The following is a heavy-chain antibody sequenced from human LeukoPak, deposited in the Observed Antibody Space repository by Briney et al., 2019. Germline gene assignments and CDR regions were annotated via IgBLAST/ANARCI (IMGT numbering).Heavy chain of an antibody. CDR3: ARGPMVRGVIIGSAPYGMDV. V-gene: IGHV1-2*04. CDR1: GYTFTGYY. D-gene: IGHD3-10*01. Sequence: ASVKVSCKASGYTFTGYYMHWVRQAPGQGLEWMGWINPNSGGTNYAQKFRGWVTMTRDTSISTAYMELSRLRSDDTAVYYCARGPMVRGVIIGSAPYGMDVWGQGTTVTVSS. CDR2: INPNSGGT. J-gene: IGHJ6*02.